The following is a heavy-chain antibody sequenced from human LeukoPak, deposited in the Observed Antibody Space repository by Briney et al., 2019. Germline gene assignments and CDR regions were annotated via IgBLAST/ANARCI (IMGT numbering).Heavy chain of an antibody. CDR2: ISGSGGST. CDR1: GFTFSSYA. V-gene: IGHV3-23*01. J-gene: IGHJ4*02. Sequence: PGGSLRLSCAASGFTFSSYAMSWVRQAPGKGLEWVSAISGSGGSTYYADPVKGRFTISRDNSKNTLYLQMNSLRAEDTAVYYCAKDLRGRSIAVAGAYFFDYWGQGTLVTVSS. CDR3: AKDLRGRSIAVAGAYFFDY. D-gene: IGHD6-19*01.